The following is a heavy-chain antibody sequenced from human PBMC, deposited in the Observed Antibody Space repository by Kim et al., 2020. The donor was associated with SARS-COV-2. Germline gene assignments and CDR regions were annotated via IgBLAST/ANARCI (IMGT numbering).Heavy chain of an antibody. CDR3: ARGPYYYDSSVYSPLDY. D-gene: IGHD3-22*01. Sequence: GGSLRLSCAASGFTFSSYAMHWVRQAPGKGLEWVAVISYDGSNKYYADSVKGRFTISRDNSKNTLYLQMNSLRAEDTAVYYCARGPYYYDSSVYSPLDYWGQGTLVTVSS. V-gene: IGHV3-30-3*01. CDR1: GFTFSSYA. J-gene: IGHJ4*02. CDR2: ISYDGSNK.